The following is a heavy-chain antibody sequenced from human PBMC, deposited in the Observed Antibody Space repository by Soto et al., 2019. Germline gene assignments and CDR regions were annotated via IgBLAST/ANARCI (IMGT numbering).Heavy chain of an antibody. CDR2: IWYDGSNK. Sequence: VVSLILSCSSSVFTFISYCIDWVRQAAGKGLEWVAVIWYDGSNKYYADSVKGRFTISIDNSKNTLYLQMNSLRAEETDVYYCARALGAWLYTSFDYWGQGTLVTVSS. D-gene: IGHD3-22*01. J-gene: IGHJ4*02. V-gene: IGHV3-33*01. CDR1: VFTFISYC. CDR3: ARALGAWLYTSFDY.